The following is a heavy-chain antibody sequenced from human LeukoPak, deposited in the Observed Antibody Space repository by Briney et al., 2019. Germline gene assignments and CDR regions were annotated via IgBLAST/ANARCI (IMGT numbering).Heavy chain of an antibody. D-gene: IGHD6-13*01. J-gene: IGHJ4*02. Sequence: PSETLSLTCAVYGGSFSGYYWSWIRQPPGKGLEWIWEINHSGSTNYNPSLKSRVTISVDTSKNQFSLKLSSVTAADTAAYYCARGSRATRIAAAGTHDYWGPGTLVTVSS. CDR2: INHSGST. V-gene: IGHV4-34*01. CDR3: ARGSRATRIAAAGTHDY. CDR1: GGSFSGYY.